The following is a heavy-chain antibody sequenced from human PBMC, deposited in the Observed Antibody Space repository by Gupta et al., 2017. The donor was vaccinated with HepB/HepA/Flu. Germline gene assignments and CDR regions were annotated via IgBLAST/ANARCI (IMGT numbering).Heavy chain of an antibody. CDR3: ATSFSYSYGYGENDN. CDR1: GFMFEDYA. V-gene: IGHV3-43*02. J-gene: IGHJ4*02. Sequence: EVQLVESGGGVVHPGGSLRLSCAGAGFMFEDYAMHWVRQAPGKGLEWVSLISGDGGITKYIDSVQGRFTISRDNSKNSLYLQMNNLRTEDTGLYYCATSFSYSYGYGENDNWGQGTLVTVSS. CDR2: ISGDGGIT. D-gene: IGHD5-18*01.